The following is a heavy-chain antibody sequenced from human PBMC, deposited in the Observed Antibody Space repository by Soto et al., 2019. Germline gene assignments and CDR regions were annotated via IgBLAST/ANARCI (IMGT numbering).Heavy chain of an antibody. J-gene: IGHJ4*02. CDR3: ARDQSGDSLSGSYRDY. D-gene: IGHD1-26*01. CDR1: GFTVSSNY. CDR2: IYSGGST. Sequence: EVQLVETGGGLIQPGGSLRLSCAASGFTVSSNYMSWVCQAPGKGLEWVSVIYSGGSTYYADSVKGRFTISRDNSKNTLYLQMNSLRAEDTAVYYCARDQSGDSLSGSYRDYWGQGTLVTVSS. V-gene: IGHV3-53*02.